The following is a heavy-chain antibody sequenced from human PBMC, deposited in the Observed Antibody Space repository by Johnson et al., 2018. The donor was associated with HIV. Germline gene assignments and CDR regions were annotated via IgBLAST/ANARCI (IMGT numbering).Heavy chain of an antibody. CDR2: IKSNTDGGTT. D-gene: IGHD2-8*01. Sequence: EVQLVESGGGLVKPGGSLRLSCSASGFTFSNAWMSWVRQAPGKGLEWVGRIKSNTDGGTTDYAAPVKGRFTISRDDSKNTLYLQMNSLKTEDTAVYYCTTARTYFWGQGTMVTVSS. CDR1: GFTFSNAW. J-gene: IGHJ3*01. V-gene: IGHV3-15*01. CDR3: TTARTYF.